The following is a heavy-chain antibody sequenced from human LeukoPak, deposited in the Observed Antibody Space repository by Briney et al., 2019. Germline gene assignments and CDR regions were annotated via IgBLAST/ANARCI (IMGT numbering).Heavy chain of an antibody. CDR1: GYTFTHYS. CDR3: ARNRDGSDY. D-gene: IGHD3-10*01. CDR2: INVDNDNT. J-gene: IGHJ4*02. V-gene: IGHV1-3*01. Sequence: ASVNVSCKASGYTFTHYSIHWLRQAPGQSLEWMGWINVDNDNTIYSQNFQGRVTITRDTSANTAYMELSSLRTEDTAVYYCARNRDGSDYWGQGTPVTVSS.